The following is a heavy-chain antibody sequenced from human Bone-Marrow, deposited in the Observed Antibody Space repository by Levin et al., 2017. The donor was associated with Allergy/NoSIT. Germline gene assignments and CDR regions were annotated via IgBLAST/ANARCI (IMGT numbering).Heavy chain of an antibody. CDR3: ARDDCGGGSCRLDY. J-gene: IGHJ4*02. CDR1: GFTSSMYG. Sequence: GESLKISCAASGFTSSMYGMNWVRQAPGKGLEWVAVIWADGINKYYGDSVRGRFTISRDDVTNTLYLQMDSLRAEDTAIYYCARDDCGGGSCRLDYWGQGTLVTVSS. V-gene: IGHV3-33*07. CDR2: IWADGINK. D-gene: IGHD4-23*01.